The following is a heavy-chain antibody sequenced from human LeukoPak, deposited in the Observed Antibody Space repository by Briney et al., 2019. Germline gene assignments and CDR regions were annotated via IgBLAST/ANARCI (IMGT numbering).Heavy chain of an antibody. CDR3: ARDGRYYYAFDI. CDR1: GGSISSSSYY. J-gene: IGHJ3*02. V-gene: IGHV4-39*02. D-gene: IGHD1-26*01. Sequence: SETLSLTCTVSGGSISSSSYYWGWIRQPPGKGLEWIGSIYYSGSTYYNPSLKSRVTISVDTSKNQFSLKLSSVTAADTAVYYCARDGRYYYAFDIWGQGTMVTVSS. CDR2: IYYSGST.